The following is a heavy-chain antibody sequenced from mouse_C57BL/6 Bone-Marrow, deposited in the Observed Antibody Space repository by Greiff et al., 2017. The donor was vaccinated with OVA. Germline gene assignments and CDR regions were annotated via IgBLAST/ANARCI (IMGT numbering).Heavy chain of an antibody. J-gene: IGHJ3*01. CDR3: ARSRTAGYS. Sequence: QVQLQQPGAELVRPGTSVKLSCKASGYTFTSYWMHWVKQRPGQGLEWIGVIDPSDSYTNYNQKFKGKATLTVDTSSSTAYMQLSSLTSEDAAVYYCARSRTAGYSGGQGTLVTVSA. V-gene: IGHV1-59*01. CDR1: GYTFTSYW. D-gene: IGHD3-3*01. CDR2: IDPSDSYT.